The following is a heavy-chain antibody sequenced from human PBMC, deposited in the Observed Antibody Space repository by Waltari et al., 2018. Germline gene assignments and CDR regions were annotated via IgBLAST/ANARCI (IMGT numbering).Heavy chain of an antibody. J-gene: IGHJ4*02. Sequence: QVQLVESGGGVVQPGRSLRLSCVGSRFTFSKYGMHWVRQAPGKGLEWVAVIRDDRATNYYIDAVKGRFTISRDNSKNTMYLQMNSLRAEDTAVYFCARDDVGDTSASLDCWGQGTPVTVST. D-gene: IGHD1-26*01. CDR1: RFTFSKYG. V-gene: IGHV3-33*01. CDR3: ARDDVGDTSASLDC. CDR2: IRDDRATN.